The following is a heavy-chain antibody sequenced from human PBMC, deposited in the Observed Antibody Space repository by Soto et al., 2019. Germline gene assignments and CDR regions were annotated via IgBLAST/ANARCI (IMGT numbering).Heavy chain of an antibody. D-gene: IGHD6-13*01. CDR2: IYYSGST. CDR3: ARFATGQELVYYYYYDMDV. J-gene: IGHJ6*02. CDR1: GGSISSYY. V-gene: IGHV4-59*01. Sequence: SETLSLTCTVSGGSISSYYWSWIRQPPGKGLEWIGYIYYSGSTNYNPSLKSRVTISVDTSKNQFSLKLSSVTAADTAVYYCARFATGQELVYYYYYDMDVWGQGTTVTVSS.